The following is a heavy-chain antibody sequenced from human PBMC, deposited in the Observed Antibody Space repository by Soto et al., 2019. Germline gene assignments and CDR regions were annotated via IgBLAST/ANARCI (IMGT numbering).Heavy chain of an antibody. CDR3: ARSNWNYYFDY. V-gene: IGHV4-31*03. D-gene: IGHD1-7*01. Sequence: QVQLQESGPGLAKPSQTLSLTCTVSGGSISSGGYYWSWIRQHPGKGLEWIGYIYYSGSIYYNPSLKSRVTISVDTSKNQFSLKLSSVTAADTAVYYCARSNWNYYFDYWGQGALVTVSS. CDR2: IYYSGSI. CDR1: GGSISSGGYY. J-gene: IGHJ4*02.